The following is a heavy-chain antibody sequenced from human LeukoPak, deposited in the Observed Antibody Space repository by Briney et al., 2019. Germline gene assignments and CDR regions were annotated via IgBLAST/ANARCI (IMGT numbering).Heavy chain of an antibody. V-gene: IGHV1-2*02. CDR1: GYTFTGYY. Sequence: ASVKVSCKASGYTFTGYYMHWVRQAPGQGLEWMGWINPNSGGINYAQKFQGRVTMTRDTSISTAYMELSRLRSDDTAVYYCAREGYSSGWASTNALDYWGQGTLVTVSS. J-gene: IGHJ4*02. D-gene: IGHD6-19*01. CDR3: AREGYSSGWASTNALDY. CDR2: INPNSGGI.